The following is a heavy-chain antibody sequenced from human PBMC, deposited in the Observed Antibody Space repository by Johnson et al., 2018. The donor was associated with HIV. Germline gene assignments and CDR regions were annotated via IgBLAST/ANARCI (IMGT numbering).Heavy chain of an antibody. J-gene: IGHJ3*02. Sequence: QVQLVESGGGVVQPGRSLRLSCGASGFTFNSYGMHWVRQAPGKGLEWVAVIWYDGSNKYYADSVKGRFTISRDNAKNSVYLQMNSLRAEDTAVYYCARKADAIDIWGQGTMVTVSS. CDR3: ARKADAIDI. V-gene: IGHV3-33*01. CDR2: IWYDGSNK. CDR1: GFTFNSYG.